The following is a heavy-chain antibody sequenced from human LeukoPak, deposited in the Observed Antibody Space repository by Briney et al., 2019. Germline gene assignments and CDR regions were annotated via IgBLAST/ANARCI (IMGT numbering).Heavy chain of an antibody. D-gene: IGHD4-17*01. Sequence: GGSLRLSCAASGFTFSSYSMNWVRQAPGKGLEWVSSISSSSSYIYYADSVKGRFTISRDNAKNSLYLQMNSLRAEDTAVYYCARIGGYGDSSYYFDYWGQGTLVTVSS. V-gene: IGHV3-21*01. CDR3: ARIGGYGDSSYYFDY. CDR2: ISSSSSYI. J-gene: IGHJ4*02. CDR1: GFTFSSYS.